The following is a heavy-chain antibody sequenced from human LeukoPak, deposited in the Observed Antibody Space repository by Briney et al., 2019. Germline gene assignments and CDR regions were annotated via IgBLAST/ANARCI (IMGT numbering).Heavy chain of an antibody. CDR1: GFTFRSHA. CDR2: LIENGATT. V-gene: IGHV3-23*01. CDR3: AKVNDLGDFDY. Sequence: GGSLRLSCAASGFTFRSHAMSWVRQAPGKGLQFVSGLIENGATTYYADSVKGRFTISRDNSRSTVYLQMTSLRAEDTAVYYCAKVNDLGDFDYWGQGTLVTVSS. D-gene: IGHD1-1*01. J-gene: IGHJ4*02.